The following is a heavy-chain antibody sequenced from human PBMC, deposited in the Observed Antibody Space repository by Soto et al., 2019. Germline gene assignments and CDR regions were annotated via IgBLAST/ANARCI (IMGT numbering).Heavy chain of an antibody. CDR3: ASESYGGEFDY. V-gene: IGHV1-3*01. Sequence: ASVKVSCKASGYTFTGYAMHWVRQAPGQRLECMGWINAGNGNTKYSQKFQGRVTITRDTSASTTYMELSSLRSEDTAVYYCASESYGGEFDYWGQGTLVTVSS. D-gene: IGHD4-17*01. CDR1: GYTFTGYA. J-gene: IGHJ4*02. CDR2: INAGNGNT.